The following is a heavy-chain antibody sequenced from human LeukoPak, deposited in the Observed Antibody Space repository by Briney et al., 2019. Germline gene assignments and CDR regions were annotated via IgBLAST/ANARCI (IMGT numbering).Heavy chain of an antibody. Sequence: SETLSLTCAVSGYSISSGYYWGWIRPPPGKGLEWIGSIYHSGSTYYNPSLKSRVTISVDTSKNQFSLKLSSVTAADTAVYYCARQTTTADYWGQGTLVTVSS. J-gene: IGHJ4*02. D-gene: IGHD4-17*01. CDR3: ARQTTTADY. CDR2: IYHSGST. CDR1: GYSISSGYY. V-gene: IGHV4-38-2*01.